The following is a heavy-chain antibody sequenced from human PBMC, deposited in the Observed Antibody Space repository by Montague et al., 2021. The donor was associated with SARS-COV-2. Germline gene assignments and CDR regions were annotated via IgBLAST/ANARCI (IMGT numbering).Heavy chain of an antibody. CDR1: GGSMRRYY. CDR2: IYDSGGA. Sequence: SETLSLTCTISGGSMRRYYWTWIRQLPGKELEWIGSIYDSGGARYNPSLKSRVSISVDASKSQFSLRVTSVTAADTAVYFCARRGTGNYEILDYWGQGTLVTVSS. V-gene: IGHV4-59*01. CDR3: ARRGTGNYEILDY. J-gene: IGHJ4*02. D-gene: IGHD3-3*01.